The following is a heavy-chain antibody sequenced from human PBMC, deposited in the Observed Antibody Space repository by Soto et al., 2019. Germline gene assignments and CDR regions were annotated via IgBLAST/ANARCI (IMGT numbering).Heavy chain of an antibody. CDR2: IYYSGST. CDR3: ARVSMIPYYYYGMDV. Sequence: SETLSLTCTASVGSISSYYWIWIRQPPGKGLEWIGYIYYSGSTNYNPSLKSRVTISVDTSKNQFSLKLSSVTAADTAVYYCARVSMIPYYYYGMDVWGQGTTVTVSS. D-gene: IGHD3-22*01. V-gene: IGHV4-59*01. J-gene: IGHJ6*02. CDR1: VGSISSYY.